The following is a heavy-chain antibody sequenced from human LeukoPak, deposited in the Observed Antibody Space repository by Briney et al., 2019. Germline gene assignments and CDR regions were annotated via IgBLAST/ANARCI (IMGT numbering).Heavy chain of an antibody. CDR2: ISTGGSTI. J-gene: IGHJ6*02. Sequence: GGSLRLSCAASGCTFSDYFMSWIRQAPGKGLEWVSYISTGGSTIYYADSVKGRFTISRDNAKNSLYLQMDSLRAEDTAVYFCARDNDYYYYGMDVWGQGTTVTVSS. V-gene: IGHV3-11*01. CDR1: GCTFSDYF. CDR3: ARDNDYYYYGMDV.